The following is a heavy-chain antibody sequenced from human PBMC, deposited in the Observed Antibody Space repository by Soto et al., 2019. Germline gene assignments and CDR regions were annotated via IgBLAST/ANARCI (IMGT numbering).Heavy chain of an antibody. CDR3: ARRDCSTTSCRAGFDP. CDR1: GRSFSGDH. D-gene: IGHD2-2*01. V-gene: IGHV4-34*01. J-gene: IGHJ5*02. Sequence: PAETLSLTCAVYGRSFSGDHWSWIRQPTGKGLEWIGEINHSGRTNYNPSLKSRVTISVDMSKKQISLRLHSVTAADTDVYYCARRDCSTTSCRAGFDPWGRGTLVTVSS. CDR2: INHSGRT.